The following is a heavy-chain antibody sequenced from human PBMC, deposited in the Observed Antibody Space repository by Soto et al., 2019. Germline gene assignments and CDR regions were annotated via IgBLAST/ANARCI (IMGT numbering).Heavy chain of an antibody. CDR2: INPSGGST. D-gene: IGHD4-17*01. CDR3: AREDSTVTTDY. V-gene: IGHV1-46*01. J-gene: IGHJ4*02. CDR1: GYTFTSYY. Sequence: QVQLVQSGAEVKKPGASVKVSCKASGYTFTSYYMHWIRQAPGQGLEWMGIINPSGGSTSNAQKFQGRVTMTRDTSTSTVNMQLSSLRSEDTAEYYCAREDSTVTTDYWGQGTLVTVSS.